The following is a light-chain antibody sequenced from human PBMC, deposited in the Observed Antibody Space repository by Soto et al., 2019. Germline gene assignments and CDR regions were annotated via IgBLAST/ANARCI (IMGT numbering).Light chain of an antibody. CDR1: QSVSSN. CDR3: QQYNNWPWT. CDR2: GAS. V-gene: IGKV3D-15*01. J-gene: IGKJ1*01. Sequence: EIVMTQSPATLSVSPGERATLSCRASQSVSSNLAWYQQKPGQAPRLLIYGASIRATGIPARFSGSGSRTEFTLTISSLQSEDFAVYYCQQYNNWPWTFGQGTKVEIK.